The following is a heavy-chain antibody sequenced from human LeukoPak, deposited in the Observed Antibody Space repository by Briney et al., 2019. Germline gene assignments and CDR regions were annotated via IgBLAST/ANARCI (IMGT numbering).Heavy chain of an antibody. CDR3: ARGAVVVKGMDV. J-gene: IGHJ6*02. Sequence: SVKVSCKASGGTFSSYAISWVRQAPEQGLEWMGGIIPIFGTANYAQKFQGRVTITADESTSTAYMELSSLRSEDTAVYYCARGAVVVKGMDVWGQGTTVTVSS. CDR1: GGTFSSYA. D-gene: IGHD3-22*01. V-gene: IGHV1-69*13. CDR2: IIPIFGTA.